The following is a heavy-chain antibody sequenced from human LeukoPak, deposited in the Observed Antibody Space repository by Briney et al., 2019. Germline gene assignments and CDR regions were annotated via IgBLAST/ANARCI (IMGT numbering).Heavy chain of an antibody. V-gene: IGHV1-69*05. CDR3: ARGAKITVITIFGVVNAFDI. Sequence: SVKVSCKASGGTFSSYAISWVRQAPGQGLEWMGGINPIFGTANYAQKFQGRVTITTDESTSTAYMELSSLRSEDTAVYYCARGAKITVITIFGVVNAFDIWGQGTMVTVSS. CDR1: GGTFSSYA. D-gene: IGHD3-3*01. CDR2: INPIFGTA. J-gene: IGHJ3*02.